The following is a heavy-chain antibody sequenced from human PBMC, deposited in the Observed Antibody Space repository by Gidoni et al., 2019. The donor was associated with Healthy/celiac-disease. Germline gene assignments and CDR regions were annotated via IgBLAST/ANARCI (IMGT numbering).Heavy chain of an antibody. V-gene: IGHV3-23*01. Sequence: EVQLLESGGGLLQPGGSLRLSCAASGFTFSSYAMSWVRQAPGQGLEWVSAISGSGGSTYYADSVKGRFTISRDNSKNTLYLQMNSLRAEDTAVYYCAKVGWDYAEYFQHWGQGTLVTVSS. CDR3: AKVGWDYAEYFQH. CDR2: ISGSGGST. J-gene: IGHJ1*01. CDR1: GFTFSSYA. D-gene: IGHD1-26*01.